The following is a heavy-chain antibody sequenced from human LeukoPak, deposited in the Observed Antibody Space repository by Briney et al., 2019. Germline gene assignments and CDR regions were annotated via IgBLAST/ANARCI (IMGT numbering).Heavy chain of an antibody. V-gene: IGHV3-21*01. J-gene: IGHJ4*02. CDR3: ARPGGSWYGSYFDY. D-gene: IGHD6-13*01. Sequence: PGGSLRLSCAASGFTFSSYSMNWVRQAPGKGLEWVSSISSSSSYIYYADSVKGRFTISRDNAKNSLYLQMNSLRAEDTAVYYCARPGGSWYGSYFDYWGQGTLVTVPS. CDR2: ISSSSSYI. CDR1: GFTFSSYS.